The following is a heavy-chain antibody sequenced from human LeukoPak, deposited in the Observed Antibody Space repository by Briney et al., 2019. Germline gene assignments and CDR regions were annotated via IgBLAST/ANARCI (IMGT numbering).Heavy chain of an antibody. D-gene: IGHD6-6*01. CDR1: GYSFTSYW. Sequence: GESLKISCKGSGYSFTSYWIGWARQMPGKGLEWMGIIYPGDSDTRYGPSFQGQVTISADKSISTAYLQWSSLKASDTAIYYCARQWSTACMDVWGKGSSVTVSS. CDR3: ARQWSTACMDV. V-gene: IGHV5-51*01. CDR2: IYPGDSDT. J-gene: IGHJ6*03.